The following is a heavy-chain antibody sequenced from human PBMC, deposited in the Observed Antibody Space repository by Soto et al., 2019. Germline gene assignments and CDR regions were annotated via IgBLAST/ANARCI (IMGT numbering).Heavy chain of an antibody. V-gene: IGHV3-23*01. Sequence: EVQLLESGGGLVQPGGSLRLSCAASGFTFSSYAMSWVRQAPGKGLEWVSAISGSGGSTYYADSVKGRFTISRDNSKNTLYLQINSLRAEDTAVYYCAKEGGLGYRYSYYFDYWGQGTLVTVSS. J-gene: IGHJ4*02. CDR2: ISGSGGST. D-gene: IGHD5-18*01. CDR1: GFTFSSYA. CDR3: AKEGGLGYRYSYYFDY.